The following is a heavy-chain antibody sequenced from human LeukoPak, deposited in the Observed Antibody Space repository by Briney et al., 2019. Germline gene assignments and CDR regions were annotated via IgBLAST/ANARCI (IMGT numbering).Heavy chain of an antibody. V-gene: IGHV1-69*04. D-gene: IGHD3-9*01. CDR2: IIPILGIA. CDR1: GGTFSSYA. CDR3: ARDGSLTGYSEASSAHYYYYGMDV. J-gene: IGHJ6*02. Sequence: ASVKVSCKASGGTFSSYAISWVRQAPGQGLEWMGRIIPILGIANYAQKFQGRVTITADKSTSTAYMELSSLRSEDTAVYYCARDGSLTGYSEASSAHYYYYGMDVWGQGTTVTVSS.